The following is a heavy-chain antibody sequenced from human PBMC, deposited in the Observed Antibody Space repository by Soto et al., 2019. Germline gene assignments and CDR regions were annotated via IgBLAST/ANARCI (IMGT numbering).Heavy chain of an antibody. CDR1: GFTFSHYW. CDR3: ARYKYDYYYMDF. J-gene: IGHJ6*03. V-gene: IGHV3-7*01. D-gene: IGHD1-1*01. CDR2: IKQDGSEK. Sequence: GGSLRLSCAASGFTFSHYWMSWVRQAPGKGLEWVANIKQDGSEKYYVDSVKGRFTISRDNAKNSLYLQMNSLRVEDTAVYYCARYKYDYYYMDFWGKGTTV.